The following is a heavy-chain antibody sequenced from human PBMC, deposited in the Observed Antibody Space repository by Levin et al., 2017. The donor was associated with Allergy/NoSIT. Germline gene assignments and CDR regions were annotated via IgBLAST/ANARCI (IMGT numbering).Heavy chain of an antibody. CDR3: AKDLEGHLWSGLLDY. CDR1: GFTFSSYA. D-gene: IGHD3-3*02. V-gene: IGHV3-23*01. Sequence: GESLKISCTASGFTFSSYAVTWVRQAPGKGLEWVSGISGSGGGTYYADSVKGRFTISRDNSKNTLYLQMNSLRVEDTAVYYCAKDLEGHLWSGLLDYWGQGTLVTVSS. J-gene: IGHJ4*02. CDR2: ISGSGGGT.